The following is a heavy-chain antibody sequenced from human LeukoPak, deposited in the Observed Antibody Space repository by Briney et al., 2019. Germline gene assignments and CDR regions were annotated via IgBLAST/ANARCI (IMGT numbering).Heavy chain of an antibody. CDR1: GFTFTTYW. Sequence: PGGSLRLSCAASGFTFTTYWMTWVRQAPGKGLEWVANINQDGSEKYFVDSVKGRFTISRDNAKNSLYLQMNSLRAEDTAVYYCAKDPLTGSAFDIWGQGTMVTVSS. V-gene: IGHV3-7*03. CDR2: INQDGSEK. D-gene: IGHD3-9*01. CDR3: AKDPLTGSAFDI. J-gene: IGHJ3*02.